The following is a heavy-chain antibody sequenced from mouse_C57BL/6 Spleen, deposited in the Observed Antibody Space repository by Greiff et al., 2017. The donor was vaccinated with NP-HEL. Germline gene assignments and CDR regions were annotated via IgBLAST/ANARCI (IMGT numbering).Heavy chain of an antibody. CDR3: VRKLGLVGEDY. CDR1: GYTFTSYW. D-gene: IGHD4-1*01. J-gene: IGHJ2*01. Sequence: QVQLQQPGAELVKPGASVKLSCKASGYTFTSYWMHWVKQRPGQGLEWIGMIHPNSGSTNYNEKFKSKATLTVDKSSSTAYMQLSSLTSEDSAVYYCVRKLGLVGEDYWGQGTTLTVSS. CDR2: IHPNSGST. V-gene: IGHV1-64*01.